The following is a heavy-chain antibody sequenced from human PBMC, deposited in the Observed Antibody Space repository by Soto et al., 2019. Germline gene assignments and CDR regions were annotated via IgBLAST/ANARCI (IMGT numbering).Heavy chain of an antibody. CDR1: GFSLSTSGVG. V-gene: IGHV2-5*02. CDR3: ARLGIRYFDWLLSSDNWFDP. Sequence: QITLKESGPTLVKPTQTLTLTCTFSGFSLSTSGVGVGWIRQPPGKALEWLALIYWDDDKRYSPSLKSRLTITKDTFKNQVVLTMTNMDPVDTATYYCARLGIRYFDWLLSSDNWFDPWGQGTLVTVSS. J-gene: IGHJ5*02. CDR2: IYWDDDK. D-gene: IGHD3-9*01.